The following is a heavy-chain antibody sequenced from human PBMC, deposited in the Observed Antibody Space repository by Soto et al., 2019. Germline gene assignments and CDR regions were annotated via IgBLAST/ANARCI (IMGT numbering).Heavy chain of an antibody. D-gene: IGHD1-7*01. Sequence: GESLKISCEASGYRFPTYWISWVRQMPGKGLEWMGAIDPRDSYTKYSPSFQGHVTISVDKSISTAYLQWNSLKASDTAIYYCARETSYMELFNWLDTWGQVTMITLPS. J-gene: IGHJ5*02. CDR3: ARETSYMELFNWLDT. CDR2: IDPRDSYT. V-gene: IGHV5-10-1*01. CDR1: GYRFPTYW.